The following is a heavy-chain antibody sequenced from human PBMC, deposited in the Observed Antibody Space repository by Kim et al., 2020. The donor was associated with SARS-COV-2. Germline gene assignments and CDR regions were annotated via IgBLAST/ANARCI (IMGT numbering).Heavy chain of an antibody. D-gene: IGHD1-1*01. CDR3: ARLEFAQYFDS. Sequence: TYYADSVKGRFTISRDASRNTVDLQMNSLTEDDTAVYFCARLEFAQYFDSWGQGSLVTVSS. V-gene: IGHV3-53*01. CDR2: T. J-gene: IGHJ4*02.